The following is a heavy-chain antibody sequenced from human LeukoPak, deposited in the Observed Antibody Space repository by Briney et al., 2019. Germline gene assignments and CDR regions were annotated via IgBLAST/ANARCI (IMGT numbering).Heavy chain of an antibody. Sequence: SETLSLTCTVSGGSISSYYWSWIRQPPGKGLEWIGYIYYRSTNYNPSLKSRVTISIDTSKNQLSLKLSSVTAADTAVYYCAGHYDNDSYYYAHFDYWGQGTLVTVSS. V-gene: IGHV4-59*08. CDR2: IYYRST. CDR1: GGSISSYY. J-gene: IGHJ4*01. D-gene: IGHD3-22*01. CDR3: AGHYDNDSYYYAHFDY.